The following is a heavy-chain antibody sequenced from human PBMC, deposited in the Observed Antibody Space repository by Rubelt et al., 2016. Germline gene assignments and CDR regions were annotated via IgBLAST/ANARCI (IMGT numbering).Heavy chain of an antibody. V-gene: IGHV1-46*01. CDR2: INPSGGSA. Sequence: QVQLVQSGAEVKKPGSSVKVSCKASGGTFSSYAISWVRQAPGQGLEWMGIINPSGGSAAYAAKCQGRCTMTRGTATGTVYMELSSRRSEDTAVYYCARNRRPAVYKGGASAPTLVPLVSCENSPSDTSSVAVGCLAQDFD. CDR1: GGTFSSYA. D-gene: IGHD6-25*01. CDR3: ARNRRPAVYKGGASAPTLVPLVSCENSPSDTSSVAVGCLAQDFD. J-gene: IGHJ2*01.